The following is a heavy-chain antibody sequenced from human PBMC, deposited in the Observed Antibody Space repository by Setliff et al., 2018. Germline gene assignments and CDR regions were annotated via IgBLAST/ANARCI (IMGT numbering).Heavy chain of an antibody. CDR3: ARDHVYGSQYYYYYYGMDV. CDR1: GFAFSTYR. CDR2: ITSSSSTI. V-gene: IGHV3-48*04. Sequence: LRLSCAASGFAFSTYRMNWVRQAPGKGLEWVSYITSSSSTIDYADSVKGRFTISRDNAKNSLYLQMNSLRAEDTAVYYCARDHVYGSQYYYYYYGMDVWGQGTTVTVSS. J-gene: IGHJ6*02. D-gene: IGHD3-10*01.